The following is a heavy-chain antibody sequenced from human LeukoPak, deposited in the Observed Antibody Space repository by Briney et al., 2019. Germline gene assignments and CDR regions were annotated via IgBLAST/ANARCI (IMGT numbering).Heavy chain of an antibody. CDR1: GYTFTSYG. CDR3: ARDSNYVSAFDI. CDR2: ISAYNGNT. D-gene: IGHD4-11*01. J-gene: IGHJ3*02. V-gene: IGHV1-18*01. Sequence: GASVTVSCKASGYTFTSYGISWVRQAPGQGLEWMGWISAYNGNTNYAQKLQGRVTMTTDTSTSTAYMELRSLRSDDAAVYYCARDSNYVSAFDIWGQGTMVTVSS.